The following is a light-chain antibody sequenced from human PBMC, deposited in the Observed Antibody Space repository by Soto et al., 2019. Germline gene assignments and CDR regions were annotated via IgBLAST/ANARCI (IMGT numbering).Light chain of an antibody. CDR2: GVF. CDR1: QSVNNDY. V-gene: IGKV3-20*01. Sequence: ETVLTQSPGTVSLSPGERATLSCRTSQSVNNDYLAWYQQKPGQAPRLLIYGVFNRATGIPGRFSGSGSGTDFTLTISVLEPEDSAVYYCQHYDGSPRTFGQGTKLEIK. J-gene: IGKJ2*01. CDR3: QHYDGSPRT.